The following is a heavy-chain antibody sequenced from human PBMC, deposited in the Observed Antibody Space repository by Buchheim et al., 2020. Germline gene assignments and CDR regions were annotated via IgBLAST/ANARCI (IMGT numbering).Heavy chain of an antibody. CDR2: IWYDGSNK. V-gene: IGHV3-33*01. D-gene: IGHD6-19*01. J-gene: IGHJ4*02. Sequence: QVQLVESGGGVVQPGRSLRLSCAASGFTFSSYGMHWVRQAPGKGLEWVAVIWYDGSNKYYADSVKGRFTISRDNSKNKLYLQMNSLRAEDTAVYYCARDLLSIAVAGTWFDYWGQGTL. CDR3: ARDLLSIAVAGTWFDY. CDR1: GFTFSSYG.